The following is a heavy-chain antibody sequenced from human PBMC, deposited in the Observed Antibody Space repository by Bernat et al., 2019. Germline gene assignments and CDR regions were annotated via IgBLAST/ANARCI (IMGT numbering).Heavy chain of an antibody. CDR3: ARVSGGYHYYFDY. CDR2: IYSDGDT. V-gene: IGHV3-53*01. D-gene: IGHD3-16*01. CDR1: GFTVSSKY. J-gene: IGHJ4*02. Sequence: EVQLVESGGNLIQPGGSLRLSCAASGFTVSSKYMSWVRQAPGKGLEWVSVIYSDGDTYYADSVKGRFTIYSDSFKNTLYLQMNSLGTEDTAVHYCARVSGGYHYYFDYWGQGALVTVSS.